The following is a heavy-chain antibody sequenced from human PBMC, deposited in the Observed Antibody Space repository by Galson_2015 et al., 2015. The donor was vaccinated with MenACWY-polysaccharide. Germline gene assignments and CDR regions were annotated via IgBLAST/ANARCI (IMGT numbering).Heavy chain of an antibody. J-gene: IGHJ6*03. D-gene: IGHD2-2*01. Sequence: SLRLSCAASGFTFSSYAMHWVRQAPGKGLEWVAVISYDGSNKYYADSVKGRFTISRDNSKNTLYLQVNSLRAEDTAVYYCARDGEETVVVPAAKMWWKHDYYYYYMDVWGKGTTVTVSS. CDR3: ARDGEETVVVPAAKMWWKHDYYYYYMDV. CDR1: GFTFSSYA. V-gene: IGHV3-30-3*01. CDR2: ISYDGSNK.